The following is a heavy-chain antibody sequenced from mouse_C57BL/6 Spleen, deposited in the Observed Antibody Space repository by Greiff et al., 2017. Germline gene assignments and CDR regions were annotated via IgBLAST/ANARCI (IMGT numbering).Heavy chain of an antibody. J-gene: IGHJ2*01. CDR3: ARRSYSYYFDY. V-gene: IGHV1-54*01. D-gene: IGHD2-12*01. Sequence: VQLQQSGAELVRPGTSVKVSCKASGYAFPNYLIEWVKQRPGQGLEWIGVINPGSGGTNYNEKFKGKATLTADKSSSTAYMQLTSLTSEDSAVYFCARRSYSYYFDYWGQGTTLTVSS. CDR2: INPGSGGT. CDR1: GYAFPNYL.